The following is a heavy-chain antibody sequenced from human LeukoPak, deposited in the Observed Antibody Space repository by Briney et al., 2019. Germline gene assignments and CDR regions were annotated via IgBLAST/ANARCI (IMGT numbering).Heavy chain of an antibody. D-gene: IGHD5-24*01. J-gene: IGHJ4*02. Sequence: ASVKASCKASGYTFTTYDINWVRQATGQRLEGMGWMNPNSGNTGYPQKFQGRVTMTRNTSISTAYMELSSLRSEDTAVYYCARVKRWLQLQPFDYWGQGTLVTVSS. CDR2: MNPNSGNT. CDR1: GYTFTTYD. CDR3: ARVKRWLQLQPFDY. V-gene: IGHV1-8*01.